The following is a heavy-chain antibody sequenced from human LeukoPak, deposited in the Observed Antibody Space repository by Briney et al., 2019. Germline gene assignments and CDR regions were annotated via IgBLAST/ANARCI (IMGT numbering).Heavy chain of an antibody. Sequence: ASVKVSCKASGYTFTSYGISWVRQAPGQGLEWMGWISAYNGNTNYAQKLQGRVTMTTDTSTSTAYMELRSLRSEDTAVYYCARNPSGYCTNGVCYTTGVPVDYWGQGTLVTVSS. D-gene: IGHD2-8*01. CDR3: ARNPSGYCTNGVCYTTGVPVDY. CDR1: GYTFTSYG. CDR2: ISAYNGNT. V-gene: IGHV1-18*01. J-gene: IGHJ4*02.